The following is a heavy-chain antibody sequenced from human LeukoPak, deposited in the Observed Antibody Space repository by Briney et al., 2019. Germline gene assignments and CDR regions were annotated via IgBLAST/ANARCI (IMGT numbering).Heavy chain of an antibody. V-gene: IGHV3-9*01. CDR2: ISWNSGSI. CDR3: AKDGYSSSTNWFDP. CDR1: GFTFDDYA. D-gene: IGHD6-13*01. J-gene: IGHJ5*02. Sequence: GGSLRLSCAASGFTFDDYAMHWVRQAPGKGLEWVSGISWNSGSIGYADSVKGRFTISRDNAKNSLYLQMNSLRAEDTALYYCAKDGYSSSTNWFDPWGQGTLVTVSS.